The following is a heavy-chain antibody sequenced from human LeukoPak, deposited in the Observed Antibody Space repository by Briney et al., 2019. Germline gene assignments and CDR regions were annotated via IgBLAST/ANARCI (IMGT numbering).Heavy chain of an antibody. Sequence: GGSLRLSCAASGFTFSSYSMNWVRQAPGKGLEWVSSISSSSSYIYYADSVKGRFTISRDNAKNSLYLQMNSLRAEDTAVYHCARGDGTTLGYWGRGTLVTVSS. CDR1: GFTFSSYS. J-gene: IGHJ4*02. V-gene: IGHV3-21*01. D-gene: IGHD1-1*01. CDR2: ISSSSSYI. CDR3: ARGDGTTLGY.